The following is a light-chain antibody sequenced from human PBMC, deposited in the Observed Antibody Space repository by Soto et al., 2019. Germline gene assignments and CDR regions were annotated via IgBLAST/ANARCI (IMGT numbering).Light chain of an antibody. Sequence: QSVLTPPPSASGSPGQRVTISCSGSSSNLGSNTVNWYQQLPGTAPKLLIYSNNQRPSGVPYRFSGSKSGTSASLAISGLQSEDEADYYCAAWDDSLNGYVFGTVTKVTV. CDR1: SSNLGSNT. J-gene: IGLJ1*01. CDR2: SNN. V-gene: IGLV1-44*01. CDR3: AAWDDSLNGYV.